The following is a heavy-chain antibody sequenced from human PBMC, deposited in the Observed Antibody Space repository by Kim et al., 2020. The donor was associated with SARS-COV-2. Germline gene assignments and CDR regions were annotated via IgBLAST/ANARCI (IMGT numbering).Heavy chain of an antibody. V-gene: IGHV1-46*04. CDR2: DGST. D-gene: IGHD1-1*01. CDR3: ARENEYYDY. Sequence: DGSTTYAQNLQGRVRVTRDTSTDTVSIELSSLRSEDTALYFCARENEYYDYWGQGTQVTVSS. J-gene: IGHJ4*02.